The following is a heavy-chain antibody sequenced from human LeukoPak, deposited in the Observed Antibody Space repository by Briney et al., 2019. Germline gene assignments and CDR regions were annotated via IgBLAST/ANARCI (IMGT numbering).Heavy chain of an antibody. CDR2: IIPIFGTA. CDR3: ARGWEVGATQYDAFDI. J-gene: IGHJ3*02. V-gene: IGHV1-69*13. CDR1: GGTFSSYA. D-gene: IGHD1-26*01. Sequence: GASVKVSCKASGGTFSSYAISWVRQAPGQGLEWMGGIIPIFGTANYAQKFQGRVTITADESTSTAYMELSSLRSEDTAVYYCARGWEVGATQYDAFDIWGQGTMVTVSS.